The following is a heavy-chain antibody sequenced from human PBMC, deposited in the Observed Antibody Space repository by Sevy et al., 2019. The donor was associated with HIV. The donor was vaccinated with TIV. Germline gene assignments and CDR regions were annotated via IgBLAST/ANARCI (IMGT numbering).Heavy chain of an antibody. V-gene: IGHV4-59*08. D-gene: IGHD2-21*02. J-gene: IGHJ3*01. CDR2: MYNTWST. CDR3: ARHQTTAVLYAFDL. CDR1: GGSISSYL. Sequence: SETLSLTCTVSGGSISSYLWSWIRQPPGRGLEWIGYMYNTWSTNYNLSLKSRVTISLDTSKNQFSLKLSSVTAADTAVYYCARHQTTAVLYAFDLWGQGTMVTVSS.